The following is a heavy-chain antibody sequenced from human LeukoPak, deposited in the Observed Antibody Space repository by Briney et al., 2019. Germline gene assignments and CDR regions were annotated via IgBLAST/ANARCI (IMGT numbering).Heavy chain of an antibody. J-gene: IGHJ3*01. V-gene: IGHV3-33*01. CDR3: AREISIFVNAFDL. Sequence: PGGSLRLSCAASGFTFRNSGMHWVRQAPGKGLEWVAVIWYDGSNEYYADAVKGRFIIPRDNSKNTVHLQMNSLRVEDASVYYCAREISIFVNAFDLWGQGTLVAVSS. CDR2: IWYDGSNE. CDR1: GFTFRNSG.